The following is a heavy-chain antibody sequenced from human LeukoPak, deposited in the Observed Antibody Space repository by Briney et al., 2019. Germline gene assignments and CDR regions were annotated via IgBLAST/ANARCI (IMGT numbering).Heavy chain of an antibody. CDR2: IYYSGST. D-gene: IGHD4-17*01. Sequence: PSETLSLTCTVSGGPISSGGYYWSWIRQHPGKGLEWIGYIYYSGSTYYNPSLKSRVTISVDTSKNQFSLKLRSVTAADTAVYYCATGNLGDYGRDAFDIWGQGTMVTVSS. V-gene: IGHV4-31*03. J-gene: IGHJ3*02. CDR1: GGPISSGGYY. CDR3: ATGNLGDYGRDAFDI.